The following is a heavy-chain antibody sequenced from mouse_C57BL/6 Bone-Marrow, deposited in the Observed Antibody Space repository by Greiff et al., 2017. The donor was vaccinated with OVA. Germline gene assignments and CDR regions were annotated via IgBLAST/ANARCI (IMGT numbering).Heavy chain of an antibody. D-gene: IGHD2-4*01. CDR3: ARKGVYYDYDEGYAMDY. CDR1: GYSFTDYN. CDR2: INPNYGTT. V-gene: IGHV1-39*01. J-gene: IGHJ4*01. Sequence: VQLQQSGPELVKPGASVKISCKASGYSFTDYNMNWVKQSHGKSLEWIGVINPNYGTTSYNQKFKGKATLTVDQSSSTAYMQLNSLTSEDSAVYYCARKGVYYDYDEGYAMDYWGQGTSVTVSS.